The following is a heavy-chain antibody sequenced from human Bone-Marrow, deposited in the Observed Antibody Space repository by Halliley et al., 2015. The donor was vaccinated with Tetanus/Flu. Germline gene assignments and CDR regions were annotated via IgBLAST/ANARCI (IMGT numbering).Heavy chain of an antibody. Sequence: SLRLSCAASGFTFRSYWMSWVHQAPGKGLEWVANIKQDGSEKYYVDSVKGRSTISRDNAKNSLYLQMNSLRAEDTAVYYCAREKTAAVFFDFYYYGMLVLGQGTTVTVSS. V-gene: IGHV3-7*01. CDR1: GFTFRSYW. CDR3: AREKTAAVFFDFYYYGMLV. D-gene: IGHD2-21*02. J-gene: IGHJ6*02. CDR2: IKQDGSEK.